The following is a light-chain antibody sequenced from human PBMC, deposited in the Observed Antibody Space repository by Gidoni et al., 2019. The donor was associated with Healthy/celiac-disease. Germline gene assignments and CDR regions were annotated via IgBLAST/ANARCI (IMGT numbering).Light chain of an antibody. J-gene: IGKJ2*01. Sequence: EIVMTQSPATLSVSPGERATLSGRASQSVNSNLAWYQQKPGQAPRLLIYGASTRATGIPARFSGSGSGTEFTLTISSLQSEDFAVYYCQQYNNWPLYTFGQGTKLEIK. V-gene: IGKV3-15*01. CDR2: GAS. CDR3: QQYNNWPLYT. CDR1: QSVNSN.